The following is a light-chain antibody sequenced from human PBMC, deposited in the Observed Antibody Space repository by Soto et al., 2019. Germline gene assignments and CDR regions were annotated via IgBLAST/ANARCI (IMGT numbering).Light chain of an antibody. V-gene: IGKV3-20*01. CDR2: GAS. J-gene: IGKJ3*01. CDR1: QSVSSSY. CDR3: QQYGRSLFT. Sequence: EIVLTQSPGTLSLSPGERATLSCRASQSVSSSYLAWYQQKPGQAPRLLIYGASSSATGIPDRFSGSGSGTDFTLTISRLAPEDFAVYYCQQYGRSLFTFGHGTKVDIK.